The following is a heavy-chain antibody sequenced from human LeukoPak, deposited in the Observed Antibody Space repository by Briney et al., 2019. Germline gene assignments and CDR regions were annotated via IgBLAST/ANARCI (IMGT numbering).Heavy chain of an antibody. D-gene: IGHD1-7*01. V-gene: IGHV1-46*01. J-gene: IGHJ5*02. CDR1: GYTFTCYC. CDR3: AKCSETGTTRWFDP. CDR2: INPSGTT. Sequence: ASVKVSCKASGYTFTCYCLHWVRQAPGQGLEWMGLINPSGTTTYAQNFQGRVTMTRDTSASTAYMELSSLRSDDTAVYYCAKCSETGTTRWFDPWGQGTLVTVSS.